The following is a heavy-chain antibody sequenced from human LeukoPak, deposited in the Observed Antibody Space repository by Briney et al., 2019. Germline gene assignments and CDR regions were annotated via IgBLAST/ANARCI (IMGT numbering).Heavy chain of an antibody. V-gene: IGHV4-4*07. Sequence: PSETLSLTCTVSGGSISSYYWSWIRQPAGKGLEWIGRIYTSGSTNYNPSLKSRVTMSVDTSKSQFSLKLSSVTAADTAVYYCASTTGSSSWYYFDYWGQGTLVTVSS. CDR2: IYTSGST. D-gene: IGHD6-13*01. CDR1: GGSISSYY. CDR3: ASTTGSSSWYYFDY. J-gene: IGHJ4*02.